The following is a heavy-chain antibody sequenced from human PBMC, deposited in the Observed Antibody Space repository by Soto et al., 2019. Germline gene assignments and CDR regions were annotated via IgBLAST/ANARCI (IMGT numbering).Heavy chain of an antibody. CDR2: FDPEDGET. J-gene: IGHJ4*02. CDR3: ATALAITMVRGVAFDY. Sequence: ASVKVSCKVSGYTLTELSMHWVRQAPGKGLEWMGGFDPEDGETIYAQKFQGRVTMTEDTSTDTAYMELSSLRSEDTAVYYCATALAITMVRGVAFDYWGQGTLVTVS. V-gene: IGHV1-24*01. CDR1: GYTLTELS. D-gene: IGHD3-10*01.